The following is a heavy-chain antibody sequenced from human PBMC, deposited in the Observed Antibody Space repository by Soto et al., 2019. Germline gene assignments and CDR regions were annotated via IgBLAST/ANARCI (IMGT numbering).Heavy chain of an antibody. Sequence: GGSLRLSCAGSGFTFSSYAMSWVRQAPGKGLQWVSVINNRGVIIYYADSVKGRFTISRDNSKNTLYLQMNSLRDEDTAVYYCSTTSHTSGWYDYWGQGTLVTVSS. D-gene: IGHD6-19*01. CDR3: STTSHTSGWYDY. CDR2: INNRGVII. J-gene: IGHJ4*02. CDR1: GFTFSSYA. V-gene: IGHV3-23*01.